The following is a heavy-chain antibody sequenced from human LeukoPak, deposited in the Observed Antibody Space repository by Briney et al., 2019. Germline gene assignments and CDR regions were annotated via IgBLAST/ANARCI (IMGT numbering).Heavy chain of an antibody. Sequence: GGSLRLSCAASGFPFSGYEMNWVRQAPGKGLEWVSYIDISGSTIYYADSVKGRFTISRDNAKTSLYLQMNSLRAEDTAVYFCARAQTLFWEFDGFDIWGRGTKVTVSS. CDR2: IDISGSTI. CDR3: ARAQTLFWEFDGFDI. D-gene: IGHD3-3*01. V-gene: IGHV3-48*03. CDR1: GFPFSGYE. J-gene: IGHJ3*02.